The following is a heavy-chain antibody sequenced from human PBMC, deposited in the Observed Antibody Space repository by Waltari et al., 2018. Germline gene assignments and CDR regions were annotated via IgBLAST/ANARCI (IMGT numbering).Heavy chain of an antibody. CDR1: GYTFTNYG. J-gene: IGHJ4*02. Sequence: QVQLVQSGAEVKKPGASVKVSCKASGYTFTNYGISWVRQAPGQGLEWMGWFTLYNGNTNHAQKLQGRVTMTTDTSTSTAYMELRCLKSDDTAVYYCAGGVPGSWPDYCFDHWGQGALVTVSS. V-gene: IGHV1-18*01. CDR2: FTLYNGNT. D-gene: IGHD2-15*01. CDR3: AGGVPGSWPDYCFDH.